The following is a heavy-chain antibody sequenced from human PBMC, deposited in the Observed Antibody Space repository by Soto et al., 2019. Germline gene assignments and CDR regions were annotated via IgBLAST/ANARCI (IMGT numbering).Heavy chain of an antibody. V-gene: IGHV1-18*01. D-gene: IGHD1-26*01. J-gene: IGHJ4*02. Sequence: QIQLVQSGTEMKKPGASVKVSCKASGYTFTTYGITWVRQAPGQGLEWTGWINPYNGNTNSPQKFQVRVTMTTDTSTSTAYMELRSLRSYDTAGYYCARGVGAASDYWGQGTLITVSS. CDR1: GYTFTTYG. CDR3: ARGVGAASDY. CDR2: INPYNGNT.